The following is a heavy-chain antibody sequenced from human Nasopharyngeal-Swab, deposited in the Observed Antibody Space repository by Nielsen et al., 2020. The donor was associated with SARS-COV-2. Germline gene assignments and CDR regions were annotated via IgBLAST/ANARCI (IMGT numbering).Heavy chain of an antibody. Sequence: SETLSLTCTVSGDSVSSGSDYWTWIRQPPGKGLDWMGYVYNSGSIKYNPFLKSRVTISADTSKNPFSVKLTSVTAADTAVYYCARERGGWDSFDIWGQGTLVTVSS. V-gene: IGHV4-61*01. D-gene: IGHD3-16*01. J-gene: IGHJ3*02. CDR1: GDSVSSGSDY. CDR3: ARERGGWDSFDI. CDR2: VYNSGSI.